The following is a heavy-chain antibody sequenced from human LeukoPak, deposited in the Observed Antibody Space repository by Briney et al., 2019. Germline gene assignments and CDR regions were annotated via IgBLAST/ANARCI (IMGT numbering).Heavy chain of an antibody. J-gene: IGHJ3*02. CDR1: GYSFTSYW. CDR2: IYPGDSET. Sequence: GEPLKISCRGSGYSFTSYWIAWVRQMPGKGLEWMGIIYPGDSETRYSPSFQGQVTISANKSISTAYLQWSSLNASDTAMYYCARRVAALGAFDIWGQGTMVTVSS. V-gene: IGHV5-51*01. CDR3: ARRVAALGAFDI. D-gene: IGHD6-19*01.